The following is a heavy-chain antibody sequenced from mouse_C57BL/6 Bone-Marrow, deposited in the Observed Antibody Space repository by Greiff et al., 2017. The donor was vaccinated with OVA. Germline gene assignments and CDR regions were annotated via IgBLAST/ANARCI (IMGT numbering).Heavy chain of an antibody. CDR2: INPNNGGT. CDR1: GYTFTDYY. CDR3: ARYPHYYGSSYRYFDV. Sequence: EVQLQQSGPELVKPGASVKISCKASGYTFTDYYMNWVKQSHGKSLEWIGDINPNNGGTSYKQKFKGKATLTVDKSSSTAYMELRSLTSEDSAVYYCARYPHYYGSSYRYFDVWGTGTTVTVSS. D-gene: IGHD1-1*01. V-gene: IGHV1-26*01. J-gene: IGHJ1*03.